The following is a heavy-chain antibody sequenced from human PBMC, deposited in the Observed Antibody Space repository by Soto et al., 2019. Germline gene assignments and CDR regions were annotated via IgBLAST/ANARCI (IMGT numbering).Heavy chain of an antibody. V-gene: IGHV1-18*01. D-gene: IGHD1-1*01. Sequence: QVHLVQSGAEVKKPGASVKVSCKCSGYTFTSYGITWVRQAPGQGLEWMGWISAHNDNTDYAQKSQGRVTGTRDTSTSTAYMELRRLRTDDTAVYYCARGRYGDYWGQGALVTGSS. J-gene: IGHJ4*02. CDR1: GYTFTSYG. CDR3: ARGRYGDY. CDR2: ISAHNDNT.